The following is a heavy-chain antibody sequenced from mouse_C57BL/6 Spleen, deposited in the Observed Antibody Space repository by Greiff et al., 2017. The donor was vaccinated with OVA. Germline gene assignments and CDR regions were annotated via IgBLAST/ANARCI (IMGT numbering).Heavy chain of an antibody. CDR3: AREGTGTWYFDV. D-gene: IGHD4-1*01. Sequence: QVQLQQSGAELVRPGASVKISCKASGYAFSSYWMNWVKQRPGKGLEWIGQIYPGDGDTNYNGKFKGQATLTADKSSSTAYMQLSSLTSEESAVYFCAREGTGTWYFDVWGTGTTVTVSS. J-gene: IGHJ1*03. CDR1: GYAFSSYW. V-gene: IGHV1-80*01. CDR2: IYPGDGDT.